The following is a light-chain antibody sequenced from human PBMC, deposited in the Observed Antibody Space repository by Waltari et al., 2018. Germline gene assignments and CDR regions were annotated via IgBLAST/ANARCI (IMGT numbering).Light chain of an antibody. CDR1: QSIRVE. CDR2: DAS. V-gene: IGKV3-11*01. J-gene: IGKJ5*01. Sequence: EIVLTQSPATLSLSPGERATLSCRASQSIRVEVAWYHQRPGQPPRLLISDASNRVTGIPGRFTGSGSGTDFTLTISSLEPEDSGVYYCQQRNDWPITFGQGTRLEIK. CDR3: QQRNDWPIT.